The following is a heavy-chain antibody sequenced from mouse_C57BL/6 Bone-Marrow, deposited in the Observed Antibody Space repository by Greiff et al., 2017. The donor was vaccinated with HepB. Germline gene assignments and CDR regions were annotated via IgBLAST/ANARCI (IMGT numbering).Heavy chain of an antibody. CDR1: GYTFTSYW. CDR2: IHPSDSDT. CDR3: AIYRGDYDVAYYAMDY. J-gene: IGHJ4*01. V-gene: IGHV1-74*01. Sequence: QVQLQQPGAELVKPGASVKVSCKASGYTFTSYWMHWVKQRPGQGLEWIGRIHPSDSDTNYNQKFKGKATLTVDKSSSTASMQLSSLTSEDSAVYYCAIYRGDYDVAYYAMDYWGQGTSVTVSS. D-gene: IGHD2-4*01.